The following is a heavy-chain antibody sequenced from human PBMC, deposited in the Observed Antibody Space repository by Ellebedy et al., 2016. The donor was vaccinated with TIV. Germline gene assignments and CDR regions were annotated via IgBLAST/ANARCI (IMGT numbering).Heavy chain of an antibody. D-gene: IGHD1-26*01. V-gene: IGHV4-59*08. CDR3: TSRASGRSDLGRVVYFDY. CDR1: GSSISSYY. CDR2: MSHSGST. Sequence: SETLSLTCFVSGSSISSYYWSWIRQSPGKGLEWIGDMSHSGSTNYNPSLKSRVTISVDTSKNQFSLNLSSVTAADTAVYFCTSRASGRSDLGRVVYFDYWGQGALVTASS. J-gene: IGHJ4*02.